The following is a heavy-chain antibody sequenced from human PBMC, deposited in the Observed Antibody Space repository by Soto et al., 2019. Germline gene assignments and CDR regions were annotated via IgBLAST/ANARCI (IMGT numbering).Heavy chain of an antibody. CDR2: ISYDGSNT. CDR1: GFTFSSYG. D-gene: IGHD3-10*01. J-gene: IGHJ4*02. Sequence: GGSLRLSCVASGFTFSSYGMHWVRQAPGKGLEWVAIISYDGSNTYYADSVKGRFTISKDNSKNTLYLQMNSLRAEDTAVYYCARAHRLLWFGEFPLDYWGQGTLVTVSS. CDR3: ARAHRLLWFGEFPLDY. V-gene: IGHV3-30*03.